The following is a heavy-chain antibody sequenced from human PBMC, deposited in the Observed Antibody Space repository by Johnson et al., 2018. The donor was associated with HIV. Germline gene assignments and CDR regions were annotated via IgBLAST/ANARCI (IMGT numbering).Heavy chain of an antibody. V-gene: IGHV3-48*01. Sequence: VQLVESGGGLVQPGGSLRLSCAASGFTFSSYSMNWVRQAPGKGLEWVSYISSSSSTIYYADSVKGRFTISRDNAKNSLYLQMNSLRAQDTAVYYCAKDQASVGTGEYAFDIWGQGTVVTVSS. J-gene: IGHJ3*02. D-gene: IGHD7-27*01. CDR3: AKDQASVGTGEYAFDI. CDR1: GFTFSSYS. CDR2: ISSSSSTI.